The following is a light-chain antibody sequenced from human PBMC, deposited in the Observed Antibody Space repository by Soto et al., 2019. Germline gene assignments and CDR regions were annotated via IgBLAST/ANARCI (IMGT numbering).Light chain of an antibody. CDR1: HSDVGGYNY. CDR2: DVD. Sequence: QSALTQPASISGSPGQSIPISCTGTHSDVGGYNYVSWYQQYPGKAPKLMIYDVDNRPSGVSYRFSGYKSGKTASLTISGLQAEDEADYYCSSYTTSSTVVFGGGTKVTVL. V-gene: IGLV2-14*01. CDR3: SSYTTSSTVV. J-gene: IGLJ2*01.